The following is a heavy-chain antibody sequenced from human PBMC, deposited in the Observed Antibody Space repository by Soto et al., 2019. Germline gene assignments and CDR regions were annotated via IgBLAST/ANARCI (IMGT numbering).Heavy chain of an antibody. J-gene: IGHJ4*02. D-gene: IGHD1-26*01. CDR1: GFTFTSYA. CDR3: ARDRAPFDY. CDR2: ISGSGSNT. V-gene: IGHV3-23*01. Sequence: AGGSLRLSCAASGFTFTSYAMSWVRLTPGKGLEWVSAISGSGSNTFYADSVRGRFTISRDNSKNTVFLQMNNLRAEDTAVYFCARDRAPFDYWGQGTRVTVSS.